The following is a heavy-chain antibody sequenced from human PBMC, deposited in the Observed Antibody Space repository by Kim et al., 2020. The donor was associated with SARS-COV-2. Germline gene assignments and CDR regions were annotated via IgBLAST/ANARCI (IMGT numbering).Heavy chain of an antibody. D-gene: IGHD2-15*01. Sequence: GGSLRLSCAASGFTFSSYAMSWVRQAPGKGLEWVSAISGSGGSTYYADSVKGRFTISRDNSKNKLYLQMNSLRAEDTAVYYCAKDLGDCSGGSCYCWGQGTLVTVSS. V-gene: IGHV3-23*01. CDR2: ISGSGGST. CDR1: GFTFSSYA. J-gene: IGHJ4*02. CDR3: AKDLGDCSGGSCYC.